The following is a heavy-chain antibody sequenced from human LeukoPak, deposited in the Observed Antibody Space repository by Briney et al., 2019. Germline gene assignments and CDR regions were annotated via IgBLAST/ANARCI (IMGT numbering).Heavy chain of an antibody. CDR3: ARDRVVPAAIYPDAFDI. D-gene: IGHD2-2*01. V-gene: IGHV1-18*01. Sequence: ASGKVSCKACGYTLTSYGISGVRQAPGQRLEWMGWTKAYNGNTNYAQKLQGSITMTTDTSTSKVYMELRSLRSDDTAVYYCARDRVVPAAIYPDAFDIWGQGTMVTVSS. CDR1: GYTLTSYG. CDR2: TKAYNGNT. J-gene: IGHJ3*02.